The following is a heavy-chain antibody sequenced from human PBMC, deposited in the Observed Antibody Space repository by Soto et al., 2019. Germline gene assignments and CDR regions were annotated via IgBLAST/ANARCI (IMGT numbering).Heavy chain of an antibody. CDR3: ARPPGYISDWYYFDL. J-gene: IGHJ4*02. D-gene: IGHD3-9*01. CDR2: ISPKSGGT. V-gene: IGHV1-2*02. CDR1: GYNFIDFH. Sequence: QVRLVQSGAEVKKPGASVKVSCEASGYNFIDFHIHWVRQAPGQGFEWMGRISPKSGGTNYAQKFEGRVTMTWDTSLKTAYMELSSLKSDDTAVYYCARPPGYISDWYYFDLWGQGTRVTVSS.